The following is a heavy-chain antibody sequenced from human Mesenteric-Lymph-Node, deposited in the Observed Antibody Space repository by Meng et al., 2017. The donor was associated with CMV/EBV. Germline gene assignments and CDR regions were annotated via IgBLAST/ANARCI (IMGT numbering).Heavy chain of an antibody. D-gene: IGHD6-19*01. Sequence: GESLKISCAASGFTFSSYDMHWVRQATGKGLEWVSAIGTAGDTYYPGSVKGRFTISRENAKNSLYLQMNSLRAGDTAVYYCARSPVVAGSDWVIDYWGQGTLVTVSS. J-gene: IGHJ4*02. CDR2: IGTAGDT. CDR1: GFTFSSYD. CDR3: ARSPVVAGSDWVIDY. V-gene: IGHV3-13*01.